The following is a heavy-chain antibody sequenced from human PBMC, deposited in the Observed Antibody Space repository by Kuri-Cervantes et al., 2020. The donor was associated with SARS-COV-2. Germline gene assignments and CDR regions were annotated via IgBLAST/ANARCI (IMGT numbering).Heavy chain of an antibody. J-gene: IGHJ5*02. CDR1: GGSISSHY. CDR2: IYYSGST. CDR3: ARSSSAEQLVSYGWFDP. D-gene: IGHD6-6*01. V-gene: IGHV4-59*04. Sequence: SETLSLTCTVSGGSISSHYWSWIRHPPGKGLEWIGYIYYSGSTYYNPTLNNRVTISVDTSKTQYSLKLNSVTAADTAMYFCARSSSAEQLVSYGWFDPWGQGTLVTVSS.